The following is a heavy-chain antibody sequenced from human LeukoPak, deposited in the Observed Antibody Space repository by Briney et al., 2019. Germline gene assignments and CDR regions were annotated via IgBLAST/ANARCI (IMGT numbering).Heavy chain of an antibody. V-gene: IGHV3-7*01. D-gene: IGHD4-17*01. Sequence: GGSLRLSCAASGFTFSSYWMSWVRQAPGKGLEWVANIKQDGSEKYYVDSVKGRFTISRDNAKNSLYLQMNSLRAEDTAAYYCARDQSGDYWDYFGYWGQGTLVTVSS. CDR1: GFTFSSYW. CDR2: IKQDGSEK. J-gene: IGHJ4*02. CDR3: ARDQSGDYWDYFGY.